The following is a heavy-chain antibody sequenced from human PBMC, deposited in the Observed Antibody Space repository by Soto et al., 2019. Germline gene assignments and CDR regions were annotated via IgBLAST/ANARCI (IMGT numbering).Heavy chain of an antibody. Sequence: SQTLSLTCAISGDSVSSISAAWNWIRQSPSRGLEWPGRTYYRSKWYNDYAVSVKSRITINPDTSKNQFSLQLNSVTPEDTAVYYCARDRLGGPHYYYYGMDVWGQGTTVTVSS. CDR1: GDSVSSISAA. D-gene: IGHD3-16*01. J-gene: IGHJ6*02. CDR3: ARDRLGGPHYYYYGMDV. V-gene: IGHV6-1*01. CDR2: TYYRSKWYN.